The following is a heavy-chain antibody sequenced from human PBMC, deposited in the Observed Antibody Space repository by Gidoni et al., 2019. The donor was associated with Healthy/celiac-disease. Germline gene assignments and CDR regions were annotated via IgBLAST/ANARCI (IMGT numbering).Heavy chain of an antibody. Sequence: QVQLQQWGAGLLKPSETLSLTCAVYGGSFSGYYWSWIRQPPGKGLEWIGEINHSGSTNYNPFLKSRVSVSVDTSKNQFSLKLSSVTAADTAVYYCARGPSPHNWFDPWGQGTLVTVSS. V-gene: IGHV4-34*01. CDR3: ARGPSPHNWFDP. CDR2: INHSGST. J-gene: IGHJ5*02. CDR1: GGSFSGYY.